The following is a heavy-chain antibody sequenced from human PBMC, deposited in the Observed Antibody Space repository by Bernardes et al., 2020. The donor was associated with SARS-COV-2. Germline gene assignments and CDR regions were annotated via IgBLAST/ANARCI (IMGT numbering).Heavy chain of an antibody. Sequence: GRPLRLSCAFFGVTFRRCAMIWVRQAPGKGLEWVSSISGSGIGTYYADSVRGRFTISRDNSKSTLYLQMNSMRAEDTAIYYCAKVLYPKHSDYDPRIVGVDVWGQGTTVTVSS. J-gene: IGHJ6*02. CDR3: AKVLYPKHSDYDPRIVGVDV. CDR2: ISGSGIGT. D-gene: IGHD5-12*01. CDR1: GVTFRRCA. V-gene: IGHV3-23*01.